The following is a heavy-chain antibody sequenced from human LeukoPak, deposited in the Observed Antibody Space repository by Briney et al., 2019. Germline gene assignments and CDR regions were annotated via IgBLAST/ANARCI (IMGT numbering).Heavy chain of an antibody. V-gene: IGHV4-39*01. Sequence: SETLSLTCTVSGASISGSGYYWGWIRQPPGKGLEWIGNIYDSGSTYYSASLQSRVTISIDTSKNQFSLRLSSVTAADTAMYYCAKSGGYGLIDYWGQGTLVTVSS. CDR2: IYDSGST. D-gene: IGHD1-26*01. CDR3: AKSGGYGLIDY. CDR1: GASISGSGYY. J-gene: IGHJ4*02.